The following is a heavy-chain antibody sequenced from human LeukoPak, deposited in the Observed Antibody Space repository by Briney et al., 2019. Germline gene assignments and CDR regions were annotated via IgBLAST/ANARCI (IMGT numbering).Heavy chain of an antibody. D-gene: IGHD4-17*01. Sequence: ASVKVSCKASGYTFTSYDINWVRQATGQGLEWMGWMNPNSGNTGYAQKFQGRVTMTRNTSISTAYMELSSLRPEDTAVYYCARGDTYGLGFDPWGQGTLVTVSS. V-gene: IGHV1-8*01. CDR1: GYTFTSYD. CDR3: ARGDTYGLGFDP. CDR2: MNPNSGNT. J-gene: IGHJ5*02.